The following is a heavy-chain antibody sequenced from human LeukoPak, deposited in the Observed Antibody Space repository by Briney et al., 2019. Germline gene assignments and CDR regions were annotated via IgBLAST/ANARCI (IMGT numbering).Heavy chain of an antibody. Sequence: PGRSLRLSCAASGFTFSNYSMNWVRQAPGKGLEWVSYISSSISTVYYAGSVRGRFTISRDNAKNSLYLQMNSLRDEDTAVYYCARGCSPGTCSPFDYWGQGTLVTVSS. CDR3: ARGCSPGTCSPFDY. CDR1: GFTFSNYS. V-gene: IGHV3-48*02. CDR2: ISSSISTV. D-gene: IGHD2-15*01. J-gene: IGHJ4*02.